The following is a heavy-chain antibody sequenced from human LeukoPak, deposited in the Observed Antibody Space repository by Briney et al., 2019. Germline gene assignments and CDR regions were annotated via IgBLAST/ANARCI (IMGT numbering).Heavy chain of an antibody. D-gene: IGHD6-19*01. CDR3: ARDPTGYSSGWYSGKEVNWFDP. J-gene: IGHJ5*02. CDR1: GFTFNTYG. CDR2: ISNDGSSK. Sequence: GGSLRLSCVASGFTFNTYGMHWVRQAPGKGLEWVAGISNDGSSKDYADSVKGRFTISRDKSKNTVYLQMNSLRAEDTAVYYCARDPTGYSSGWYSGKEVNWFDPWGQGTLVTVSS. V-gene: IGHV3-30*03.